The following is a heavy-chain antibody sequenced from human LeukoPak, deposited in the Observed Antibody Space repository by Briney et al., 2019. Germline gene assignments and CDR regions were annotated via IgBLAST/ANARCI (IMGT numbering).Heavy chain of an antibody. CDR3: AKGPLYYYGDNAWFGP. CDR1: GFTFSSSA. Sequence: GGSLRLSCAASGFTFSSSAMHWVRQAPGKGLEWVAVVFSDGTYKYYADSVKGRFTISRDNSKNMLFLQMNSLRAEDTAVYYCAKGPLYYYGDNAWFGPWGQGTLVTVSS. CDR2: VFSDGTYK. J-gene: IGHJ5*02. D-gene: IGHD4-17*01. V-gene: IGHV3-30*18.